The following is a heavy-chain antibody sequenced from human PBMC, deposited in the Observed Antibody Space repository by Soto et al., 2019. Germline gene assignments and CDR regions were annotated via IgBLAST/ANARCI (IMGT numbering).Heavy chain of an antibody. D-gene: IGHD2-2*01. CDR2: IYYSGST. J-gene: IGHJ5*02. CDR3: ARGHRYCSSTSCYDWFDP. Sequence: SETLSLTCTVSGGSISSYYWSWIRQPPGKGLEWIGYIYYSGSTNYNPSLKSRVTISVDTSKNQFSLKLSSVTAADTAVYYCARGHRYCSSTSCYDWFDPWGQGTLVTVS. V-gene: IGHV4-59*01. CDR1: GGSISSYY.